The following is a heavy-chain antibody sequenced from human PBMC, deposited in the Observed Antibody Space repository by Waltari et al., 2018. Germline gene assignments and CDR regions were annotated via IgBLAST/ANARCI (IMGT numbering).Heavy chain of an antibody. J-gene: IGHJ4*02. D-gene: IGHD6-19*01. Sequence: EVQLVESGGGLVQPGGSLRLSCAASGFTFSRYSMNWVRQAPGKGLGWVSYIGSSSGTIDYADSVKGRFTIARDNAKNSLYLQMNSLRAEDTAVYYCARRYSSGFDYWGQGTLVTVSS. CDR2: IGSSSGTI. CDR3: ARRYSSGFDY. V-gene: IGHV3-48*04. CDR1: GFTFSRYS.